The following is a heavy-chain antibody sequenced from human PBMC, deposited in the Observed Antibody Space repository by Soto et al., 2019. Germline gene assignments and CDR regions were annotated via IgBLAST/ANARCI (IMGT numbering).Heavy chain of an antibody. CDR1: GGSISSSSYY. Sequence: SETLSLTCTVSGGSISSSSYYWGWIRQPPGKGLEWIGSIYYSGSTYYNPSLKSRVTISVDTSKNQFSLKLSSVTAADTAVYYCARLPLGYCSGGSCKTFDYWGQGALVTVSS. D-gene: IGHD2-15*01. CDR3: ARLPLGYCSGGSCKTFDY. J-gene: IGHJ4*02. CDR2: IYYSGST. V-gene: IGHV4-39*01.